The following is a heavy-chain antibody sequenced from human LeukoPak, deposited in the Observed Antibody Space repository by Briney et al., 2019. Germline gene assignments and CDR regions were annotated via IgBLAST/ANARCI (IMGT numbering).Heavy chain of an antibody. V-gene: IGHV1-8*01. CDR3: AIRGYSFIFDY. D-gene: IGHD5-12*01. CDR1: GYTFTSYD. Sequence: ASVKVSCKASGYTFTSYDINWVRQATGQGLEWMGWMNPNSGNIGCAQKFQGRVTMTRNTSISTAYMELSSLRSEDTAVYYCAIRGYSFIFDYWGQGTLVTVSS. CDR2: MNPNSGNI. J-gene: IGHJ4*02.